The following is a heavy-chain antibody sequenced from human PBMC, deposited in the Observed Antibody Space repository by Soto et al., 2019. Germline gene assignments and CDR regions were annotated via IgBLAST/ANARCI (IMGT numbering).Heavy chain of an antibody. J-gene: IGHJ4*02. CDR3: ARGRYGDY. CDR1: GYTFTSYG. CDR2: ISAHNGNT. V-gene: IGHV1-18*01. Sequence: QVHLVQSGAEVKKPGASVKVSCKASGYTFTSYGITWVRQAPGQGLEWMGWISAHNGNTDYAQKLQGRVIVTRDTSPSTAYMDLRSLISDATAVYYCARGRYGDYWGQGALVTVSS. D-gene: IGHD1-1*01.